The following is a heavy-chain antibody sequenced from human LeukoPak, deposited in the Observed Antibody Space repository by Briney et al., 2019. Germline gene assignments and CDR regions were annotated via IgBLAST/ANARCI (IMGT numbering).Heavy chain of an antibody. CDR3: ARDSKSMGLIADY. D-gene: IGHD3-16*01. CDR1: GGSISSSSYY. Sequence: ETLSLTCTVYGGSISSSSYYWGWIRQAPGKGLEWVSVIYSGGSTYYADSVKGRFTISRDNSKNTLYLQMNSLRAEDTAVYYCARDSKSMGLIADYWGQGTLVTVSS. V-gene: IGHV3-66*01. CDR2: IYSGGST. J-gene: IGHJ4*02.